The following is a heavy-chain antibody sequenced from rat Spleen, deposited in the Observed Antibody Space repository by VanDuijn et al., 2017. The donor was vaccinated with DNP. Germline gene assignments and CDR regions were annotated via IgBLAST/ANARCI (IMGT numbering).Heavy chain of an antibody. CDR1: GFTFSDYY. Sequence: EVQLVESGGGLVQPGRSLKLSCAASGFTFSDYYMAWVRQAPTKGLEWVAYINYDGGSTYSGDSVKGRFTISRDNAKSTLYLQMNSLRSEDMATYFCATIGYFDYWGQGVMVTVSS. V-gene: IGHV5-22*01. CDR2: INYDGGST. J-gene: IGHJ2*01. CDR3: ATIGYFDY. D-gene: IGHD1-2*01.